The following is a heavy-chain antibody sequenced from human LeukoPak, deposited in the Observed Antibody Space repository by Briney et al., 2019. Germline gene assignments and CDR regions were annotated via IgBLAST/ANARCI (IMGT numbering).Heavy chain of an antibody. D-gene: IGHD2-15*01. V-gene: IGHV4-34*01. Sequence: SESLSLTCAVYGGSFSGYYWSWIRQPPGKGLEWIGEVTHSGSTNYNPSLKSRVTISVDTSKNQCSLKLSSVTAADTAVYYCARGGGYCSGGRCYDDYWGQGTLVTLYS. CDR3: ARGGGYCSGGRCYDDY. CDR2: VTHSGST. CDR1: GGSFSGYY. J-gene: IGHJ4*02.